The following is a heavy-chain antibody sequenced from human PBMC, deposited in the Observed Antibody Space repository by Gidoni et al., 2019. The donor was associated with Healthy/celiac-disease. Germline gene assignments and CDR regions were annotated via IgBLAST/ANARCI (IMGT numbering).Heavy chain of an antibody. J-gene: IGHJ4*02. D-gene: IGHD3-16*01. V-gene: IGHV3-53*02. CDR3: ASYRGGTRPATVGGEVDY. CDR1: GFTVSINY. Sequence: EVQLVETGGGLIQPGGSLRLSCAASGFTVSINYMSWVRQAPGKGLEWVSVMYSGGSTYYADSVKGRFTISRDNSKNTLYLQMNSLRAEDTAVYYCASYRGGTRPATVGGEVDYWGQGTLVTVSS. CDR2: MYSGGST.